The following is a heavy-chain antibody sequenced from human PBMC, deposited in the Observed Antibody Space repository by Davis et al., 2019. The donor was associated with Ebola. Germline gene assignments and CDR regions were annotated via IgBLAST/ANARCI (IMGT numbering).Heavy chain of an antibody. V-gene: IGHV3-23*01. CDR1: GFTFGTFS. Sequence: PGGSLRLSCVASGFTFGTFSMSWVRQSPVKGLEWVSTISGRSNYIDYADSVKGRFTISRDNSKNTVFLQMTSLRAEDTALYYCAKGVDNGKRPHENWGQGTLVTVSS. CDR3: AKGVDNGKRPHEN. D-gene: IGHD1-1*01. CDR2: ISGRSNYI. J-gene: IGHJ4*02.